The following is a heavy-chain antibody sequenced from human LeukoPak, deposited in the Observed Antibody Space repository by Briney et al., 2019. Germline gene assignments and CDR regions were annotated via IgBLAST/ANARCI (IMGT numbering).Heavy chain of an antibody. CDR2: INTNTGNP. J-gene: IGHJ6*02. V-gene: IGHV7-4-1*02. CDR3: TRDQPPNSSSWYYYYYYYGMDV. D-gene: IGHD6-13*01. CDR1: GYTFTSYA. Sequence: ASVKVSCKASGYTFTSYAMNWVRQAPGQGLEWMGWINTNTGNPTYAQGFTGRFVFSLDTSVSTAYLQISSLKAEDTAVYYCTRDQPPNSSSWYYYYYYYGMDVWGQGTTVTVSS.